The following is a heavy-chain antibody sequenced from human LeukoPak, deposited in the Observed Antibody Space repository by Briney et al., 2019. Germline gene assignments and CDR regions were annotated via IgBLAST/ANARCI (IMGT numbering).Heavy chain of an antibody. J-gene: IGHJ6*02. D-gene: IGHD3-16*01. Sequence: ASVKVSCKASGYTFTSYDINWVRQATGQGLEWMGWRNPNSGNTGYAQKFQGRVTMTRNTSISTAYMELSSLRSEDTAVYYCARGGTFDYYYYGMDVWGQGTTVTVSS. CDR3: ARGGTFDYYYYGMDV. CDR2: RNPNSGNT. CDR1: GYTFTSYD. V-gene: IGHV1-8*01.